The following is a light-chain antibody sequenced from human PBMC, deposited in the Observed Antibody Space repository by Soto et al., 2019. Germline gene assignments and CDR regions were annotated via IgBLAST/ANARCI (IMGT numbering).Light chain of an antibody. CDR1: QSVTSSY. J-gene: IGKJ5*01. Sequence: EIVLTQSPGTLSLSPGERATLSSRASQSVTSSYLAWYQQKPGQAPRLLIYGASSRATGIPDRFSDSGSGTDFTLTISRLEPEDFAVYYCQQYVSPPITFGQGTRLE. CDR3: QQYVSPPIT. V-gene: IGKV3-20*01. CDR2: GAS.